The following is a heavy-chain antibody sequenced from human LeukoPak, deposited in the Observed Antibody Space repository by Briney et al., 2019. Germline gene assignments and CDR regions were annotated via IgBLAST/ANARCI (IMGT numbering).Heavy chain of an antibody. V-gene: IGHV3-49*03. CDR1: GFTFGDYA. J-gene: IGHJ4*02. CDR3: TRYGVGDSMIVVYFDY. Sequence: GGSLRLSCTTSGFTFGDYAMSWFRQAPGKGLEWVGFIRSKAYGGTTEYAASVKGRFTISRDDSKSIAYLQMNSLKTEDTAVYYCTRYGVGDSMIVVYFDYWGQGTLVTVSS. CDR2: IRSKAYGGTT. D-gene: IGHD3-22*01.